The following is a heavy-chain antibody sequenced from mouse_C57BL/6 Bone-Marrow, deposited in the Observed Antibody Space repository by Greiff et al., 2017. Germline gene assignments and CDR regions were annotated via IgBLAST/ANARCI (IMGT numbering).Heavy chain of an antibody. D-gene: IGHD2-2*01. CDR2: INPSNGGT. CDR1: GYTFTSYW. CDR3: GYYGYDGPCWYLDV. Sequence: QVQLQQPGTELVKPGASVKLSCKASGYTFTSYWMHWVKQRPGQGLEWIGNINPSNGGTTYNEKFKSKATLTVDKSSSPAYMQLSSLTSEDSAVYYCGYYGYDGPCWYLDVWCTGTTVTGSS. J-gene: IGHJ1*03. V-gene: IGHV1-53*01.